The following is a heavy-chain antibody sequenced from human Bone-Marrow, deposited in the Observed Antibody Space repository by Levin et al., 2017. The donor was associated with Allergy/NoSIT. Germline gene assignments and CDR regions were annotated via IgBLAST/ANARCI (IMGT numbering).Heavy chain of an antibody. CDR2: IYHSGST. D-gene: IGHD4-17*01. J-gene: IGHJ4*02. Sequence: PSETLSLTCAVSGGSISSGGYSWSWIRQPPGKGLEWIGYIYHSGSTYYNPSLKSRVTISVDRSKNQFSLKLSSVTAADTAVYYCARPVTRCSPSYGDYDRFDYWGQGTLVTVSS. CDR1: GGSISSGGYS. V-gene: IGHV4-30-2*01. CDR3: ARPVTRCSPSYGDYDRFDY.